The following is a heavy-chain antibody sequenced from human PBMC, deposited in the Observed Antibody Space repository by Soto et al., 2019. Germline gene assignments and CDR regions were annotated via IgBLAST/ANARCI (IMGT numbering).Heavy chain of an antibody. CDR2: ISAYNGNT. D-gene: IGHD4-17*01. V-gene: IGHV1-18*01. CDR1: GYTFTSYG. Sequence: QVQLVQSGAEVKKPGASVKVSCKASGYTFTSYGISWVRQAPGQGREWMGWISAYNGNTNYAQKLQGRVTMTTDTSTSTAYLQLRSLRSDDTAVYYGARDLGPYGDYGPPFDPWGQGTLVTVSS. CDR3: ARDLGPYGDYGPPFDP. J-gene: IGHJ5*02.